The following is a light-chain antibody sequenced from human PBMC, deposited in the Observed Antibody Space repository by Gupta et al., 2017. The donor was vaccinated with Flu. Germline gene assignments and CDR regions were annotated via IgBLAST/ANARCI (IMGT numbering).Light chain of an antibody. V-gene: IGLV2-11*01. CDR1: SNDVGSSNR. J-gene: IGLJ1*01. CDR3: SSHAGRVTWV. CDR2: EVT. Sequence: QSAPTQPRSVSGSPGQSVTISCTGTSNDVGSSNRVSWYQQRPGKAPKLILYEVTERPSGVPDRFSGSKSGNTASLTISGLQADDEADYYCSSHAGRVTWVLGAGTTVTVL.